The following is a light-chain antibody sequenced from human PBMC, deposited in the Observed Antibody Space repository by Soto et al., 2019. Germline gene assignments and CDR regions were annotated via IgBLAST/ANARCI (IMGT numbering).Light chain of an antibody. CDR1: STDVGGYTY. CDR2: EVS. J-gene: IGLJ3*02. Sequence: QSVLTQPASVSGSPGQSITISCTGSSTDVGGYTYVSWYQQFPGKPPKLMSYEVSNRPSGVSNRFSGSKSGNTASLTISGLQAEDEADYYCSSYTSGSTLVFGGGTKVTVL. CDR3: SSYTSGSTLV. V-gene: IGLV2-14*03.